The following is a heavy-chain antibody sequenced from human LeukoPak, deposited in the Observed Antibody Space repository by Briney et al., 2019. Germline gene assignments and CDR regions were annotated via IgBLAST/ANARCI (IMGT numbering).Heavy chain of an antibody. D-gene: IGHD1-26*01. J-gene: IGHJ6*03. Sequence: ASVKVSCKVSGYTLSELSMHWVRQAPGKGLEWMGGFDPEDGETIYAQKFQGRVTMTEDTSTDTAYMELSSLRSEDTAVYYCTTGVGATGHYYYMDVWGKGTTVTVSS. CDR1: GYTLSELS. CDR2: FDPEDGET. V-gene: IGHV1-24*01. CDR3: TTGVGATGHYYYMDV.